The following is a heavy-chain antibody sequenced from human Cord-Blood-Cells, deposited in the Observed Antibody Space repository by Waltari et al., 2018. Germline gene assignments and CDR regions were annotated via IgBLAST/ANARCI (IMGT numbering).Heavy chain of an antibody. V-gene: IGHV4-39*01. J-gene: IGHJ4*02. CDR1: GGSISSSSYY. Sequence: QLQLQESGPGLVKPSETLSLTCTVSGGSISSSSYYWGWIRQPPGKGLEWIGGIYYSGSTYYNPSLKSQVTISVDTSKNQFSLKLSSVTAADTAVYYCASRPGAAAGTFDYWGQGTLVTVSS. CDR2: IYYSGST. D-gene: IGHD6-13*01. CDR3: ASRPGAAAGTFDY.